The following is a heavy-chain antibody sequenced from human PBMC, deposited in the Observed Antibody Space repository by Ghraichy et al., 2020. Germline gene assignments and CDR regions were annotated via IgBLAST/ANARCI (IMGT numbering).Heavy chain of an antibody. CDR2: INHSGST. V-gene: IGHV4-34*01. Sequence: SETLSLTCAVYGGSFSGYYWSWIRQPPGKGLEWIGEINHSGSTNYNPSLKSRVTISVDTSKNQFSLKLSSVTAADTAVYYCARGGYLVSWSLGYGMDVWGQGTTVTVSS. CDR3: ARGGYLVSWSLGYGMDV. D-gene: IGHD6-13*01. J-gene: IGHJ6*02. CDR1: GGSFSGYY.